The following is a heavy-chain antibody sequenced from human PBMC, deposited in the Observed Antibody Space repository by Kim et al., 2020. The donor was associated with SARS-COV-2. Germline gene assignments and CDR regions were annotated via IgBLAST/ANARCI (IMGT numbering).Heavy chain of an antibody. Sequence: SVKVSCKASGFTFTSSAVQWVRQARGQRLEWIGWIVVGSGNTNYAQKFQERVTITRDMSTSTAYMELSSLRSEDTAVYYCAAGSMVRGVIIPYGMDVWGQGTTVTVSS. V-gene: IGHV1-58*01. CDR3: AAGSMVRGVIIPYGMDV. CDR1: GFTFTSSA. CDR2: IVVGSGNT. D-gene: IGHD3-10*01. J-gene: IGHJ6*02.